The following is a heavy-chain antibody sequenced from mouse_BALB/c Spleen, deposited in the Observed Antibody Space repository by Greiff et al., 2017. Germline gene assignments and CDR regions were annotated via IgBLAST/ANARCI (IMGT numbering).Heavy chain of an antibody. CDR1: GYTFTSYW. CDR2: IYPGDGDT. D-gene: IGHD1-2*01. Sequence: VQLQQSGAELARPGASVKLSCKASGYTFTSYWMQWVKQRPGQGLEWIGAIYPGDGDTRYTQKFKGKATLTADKSSSTAYMQLSSLASEDSAVYYCARVFITTALYAMDYWGQGTSVTVSS. V-gene: IGHV1-87*01. CDR3: ARVFITTALYAMDY. J-gene: IGHJ4*01.